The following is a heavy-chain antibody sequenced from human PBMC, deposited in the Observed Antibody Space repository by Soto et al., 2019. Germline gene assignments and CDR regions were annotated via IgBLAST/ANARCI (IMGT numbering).Heavy chain of an antibody. Sequence: EVQLLESGGILVQPGGSLRLSCAATGFPFSAYAMSWVRQAPGKGLEWVSTISGSGGSTYYADSVKGRFTISRDNSKNTLFLQMNSLRADDTAVYYCAACHRTVVTPPYWGQGTLVTVSS. D-gene: IGHD2-21*02. CDR1: GFPFSAYA. V-gene: IGHV3-23*01. CDR3: AACHRTVVTPPY. J-gene: IGHJ4*02. CDR2: ISGSGGST.